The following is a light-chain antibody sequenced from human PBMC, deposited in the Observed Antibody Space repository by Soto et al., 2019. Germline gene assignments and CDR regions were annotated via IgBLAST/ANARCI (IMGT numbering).Light chain of an antibody. J-gene: IGKJ5*01. CDR2: DAS. Sequence: EIVLTQPPATLYLSPGQRATLSCRASQDINTYLAWYQQKPGQAPRLLIYDASNRAKGIPARFSGSGPGTDVTLTISSLETEDGAVYYCQQRSNWPITFGQGTRLEIK. CDR3: QQRSNWPIT. V-gene: IGKV3D-11*01. CDR1: QDINTY.